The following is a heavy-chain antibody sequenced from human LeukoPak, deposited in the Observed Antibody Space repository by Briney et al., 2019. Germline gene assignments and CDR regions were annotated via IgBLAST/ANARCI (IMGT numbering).Heavy chain of an antibody. CDR1: GFTFSSYA. D-gene: IGHD3-22*01. CDR2: ISGSGGST. V-gene: IGHV3-23*01. J-gene: IGHJ5*02. Sequence: GSLRLSCAASGFTFSSYAMSWVRQAPGKGLEWVSAISGSGGSTYYADSVKGRFTISRDNSKNTLYLQMNSLRAEDTAVYYCAKAPLDYYDSSGYYYTAWGQGTLVTVSS. CDR3: AKAPLDYYDSSGYYYTA.